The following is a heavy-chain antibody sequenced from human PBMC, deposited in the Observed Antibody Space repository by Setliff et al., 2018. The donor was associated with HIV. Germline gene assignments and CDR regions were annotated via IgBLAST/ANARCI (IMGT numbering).Heavy chain of an antibody. J-gene: IGHJ5*01. Sequence: SETLSLTCTVSGGSISDTYYTWIRQTPGKGLEWIGLMHVSRATNYNPSLESRVTISMDTSKNQFSLKLSSVTAADTALYFCARHGRSYDSGRWYNWFDSWGQGTPVTVSS. CDR3: ARHGRSYDSGRWYNWFDS. CDR2: MHVSRAT. CDR1: GGSISDTY. V-gene: IGHV4-59*08. D-gene: IGHD3-10*01.